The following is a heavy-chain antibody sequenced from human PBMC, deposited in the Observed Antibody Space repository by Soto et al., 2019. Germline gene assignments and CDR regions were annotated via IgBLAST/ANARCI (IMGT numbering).Heavy chain of an antibody. V-gene: IGHV3-23*01. CDR1: GFTFSSYA. CDR3: ARRGPGTYFDY. J-gene: IGHJ4*02. D-gene: IGHD6-13*01. Sequence: GGSLRLSCAGSGFTFSSYAMRWVRQAPGKGLEWVSAISGSGDSTYYTDSVKGRFTISRDNSKNTLYLQMNSLRAEDTAVYYCARRGPGTYFDYWGQGTLDTVSS. CDR2: ISGSGDST.